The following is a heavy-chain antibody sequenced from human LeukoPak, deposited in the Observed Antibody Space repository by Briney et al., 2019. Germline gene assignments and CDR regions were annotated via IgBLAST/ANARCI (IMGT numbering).Heavy chain of an antibody. CDR3: ARHTGYCSGGSCYGDF. CDR1: GYTFHSYW. Sequence: GESLKISCKGSGYTFHSYWIAWVRQLPGKGLEWMGIIYPGDSDTRYSPSFQGQVTISADKSIRTAYLQWSSLKASDTAMYYRARHTGYCSGGSCYGDFWAQGTLVTVSS. J-gene: IGHJ4*02. D-gene: IGHD2-15*01. V-gene: IGHV5-51*01. CDR2: IYPGDSDT.